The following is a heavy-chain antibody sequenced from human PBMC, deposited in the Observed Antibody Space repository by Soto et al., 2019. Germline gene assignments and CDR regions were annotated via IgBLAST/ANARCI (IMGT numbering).Heavy chain of an antibody. J-gene: IGHJ6*02. V-gene: IGHV1-2*02. CDR1: GYNLGAYY. CDR3: ARGRDAAPQFYSPRGMDV. D-gene: IGHD2-15*01. Sequence: GASVKVSCQASGYNLGAYYTYCVRQAPGGGVEGGGLMDPISGGTDYEERLRDRVTKTRDTFINAAYMELRGLRSDDTAIYCCARGRDAAPQFYSPRGMDVWGQGTTVTVSS. CDR2: MDPISGGT.